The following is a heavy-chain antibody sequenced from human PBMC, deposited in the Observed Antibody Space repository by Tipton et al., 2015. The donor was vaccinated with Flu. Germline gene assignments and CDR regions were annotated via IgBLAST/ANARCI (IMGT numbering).Heavy chain of an antibody. Sequence: TLSLTCAVAGYSISSGYYWGWIRQPPGKGLEWIASRYHSGRTYYNPSLKSRVTISADTWKTQFSLKLSSVTAADTAVYYCARDGGSYYLDYWGQGTLVTVSS. CDR1: GYSISSGYY. CDR3: ARDGGSYYLDY. D-gene: IGHD1-26*01. CDR2: RYHSGRT. J-gene: IGHJ4*02. V-gene: IGHV4-38-2*02.